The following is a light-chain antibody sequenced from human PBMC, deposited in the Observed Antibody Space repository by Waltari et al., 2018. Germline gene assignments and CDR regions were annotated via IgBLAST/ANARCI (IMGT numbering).Light chain of an antibody. Sequence: DIQMTQSPSFVSASVGDKVTITCRASQGIAGWLTWYQQKPGKAPKLLIYATSTLQTGVPSRFSGRGSGTEFTLTISGLQPEDFATYFCQQCHTFPPTFGQGTKVQI. CDR2: ATS. CDR1: QGIAGW. CDR3: QQCHTFPPT. V-gene: IGKV1-12*01. J-gene: IGKJ1*01.